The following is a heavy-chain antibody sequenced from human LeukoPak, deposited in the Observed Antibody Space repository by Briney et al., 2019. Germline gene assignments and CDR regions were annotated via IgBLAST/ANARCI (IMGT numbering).Heavy chain of an antibody. J-gene: IGHJ4*02. D-gene: IGHD3-10*01. V-gene: IGHV1-46*01. CDR3: ARDTYGSDY. CDR2: ITPSDGST. CDR1: GYTFSDHH. Sequence: ASVKVSFKASGYTFSDHHMHWVRQAPGQGLEWMGKITPSDGSTTYAQKFQDRVTMTRDTSTSTVYMELNSLSSEDTAVYYCARDTYGSDYWGQGTPVTVSS.